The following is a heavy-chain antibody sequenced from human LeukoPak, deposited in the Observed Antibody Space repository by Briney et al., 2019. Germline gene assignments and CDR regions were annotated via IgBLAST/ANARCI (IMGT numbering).Heavy chain of an antibody. D-gene: IGHD1-26*01. Sequence: GRSLRLSCAASGFTFSSYGMHWVRQAPGKGLEWVAVISYDGSNKYYADSVKGRFTISRDNSKNTLYLQMNSLRAEDTAVYYCAKEGSEMVGAIDYFDYWGQGTLVTASS. J-gene: IGHJ4*02. CDR3: AKEGSEMVGAIDYFDY. V-gene: IGHV3-30*18. CDR1: GFTFSSYG. CDR2: ISYDGSNK.